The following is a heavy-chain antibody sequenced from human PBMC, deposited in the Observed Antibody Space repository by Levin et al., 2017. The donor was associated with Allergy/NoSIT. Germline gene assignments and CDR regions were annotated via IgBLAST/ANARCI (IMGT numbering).Heavy chain of an antibody. D-gene: IGHD2-8*02. V-gene: IGHV1-2*02. Sequence: PGASVKVSCKASGYSFSDYYIHWVRQAPGQGLEWMGRINPNSGGTNYAQTFQGRVTMTRDTSTCSAYMELSRLTSDDTAVYYCARDKSYRDTGGSYDSWGQGTLVTVSS. CDR3: ARDKSYRDTGGSYDS. CDR1: GYSFSDYY. J-gene: IGHJ5*01. CDR2: INPNSGGT.